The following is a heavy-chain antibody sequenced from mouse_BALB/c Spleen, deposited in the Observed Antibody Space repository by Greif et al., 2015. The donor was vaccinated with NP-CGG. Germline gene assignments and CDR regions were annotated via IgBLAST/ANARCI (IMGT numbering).Heavy chain of an antibody. J-gene: IGHJ2*01. CDR2: IDPANGNT. D-gene: IGHD1-1*02. Sequence: EVQLQQSGAELVKPGASVKLSCTASGFNIKDTYMHWVKQRPEQGLEWIGRIDPANGNTKYDPKFQGKTTITADTSSNTAYLQLSSLTSEDTAVYYCAISPMGNRGYWGQGTTLTVSS. V-gene: IGHV14-3*02. CDR3: AISPMGNRGY. CDR1: GFNIKDTY.